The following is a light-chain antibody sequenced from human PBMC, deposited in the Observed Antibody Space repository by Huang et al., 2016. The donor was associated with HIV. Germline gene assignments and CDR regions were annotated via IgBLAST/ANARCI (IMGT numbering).Light chain of an antibody. Sequence: DIQMTQSPSSVTASVGDRVTITCRASQGIDSWLAWYQQRPGKAPKVLIYAASSLQGGVPSRFCGSGSGTDFSLTINTLQPEDFATYYCLQTNSFPYTFGQGTNLEI. CDR1: QGIDSW. V-gene: IGKV1D-12*01. CDR3: LQTNSFPYT. J-gene: IGKJ2*01. CDR2: AAS.